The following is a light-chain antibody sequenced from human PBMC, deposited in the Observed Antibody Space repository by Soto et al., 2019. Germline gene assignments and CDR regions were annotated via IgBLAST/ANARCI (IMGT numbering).Light chain of an antibody. Sequence: QSVLTQPAFVSGSPGQSITISCTGTSSDVGGYNYVSWYQQHPGKAPKLMIYEVSNRPSGVSNRFSGSKSGNTASLTISGLQAEDEADYYCSSYTSSSTSYVFGTGTKLTVL. CDR1: SSDVGGYNY. V-gene: IGLV2-14*01. CDR3: SSYTSSSTSYV. CDR2: EVS. J-gene: IGLJ1*01.